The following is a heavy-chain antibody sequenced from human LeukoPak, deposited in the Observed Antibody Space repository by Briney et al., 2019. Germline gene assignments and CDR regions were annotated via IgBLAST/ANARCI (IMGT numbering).Heavy chain of an antibody. D-gene: IGHD3-22*01. CDR3: ARVQPHYYDSSGYPPDY. V-gene: IGHV3-11*01. CDR1: RFTFSDYY. Sequence: RGPLTLSCAASRFTFSDYYMRWIRQAPGKGLEWVAYIISRGTQINYADSVEGPFTISRDNAKNSLFLQMNSLRAEETAVYYCARVQPHYYDSSGYPPDYWGQGTLVTVSS. J-gene: IGHJ4*02. CDR2: IISRGTQI.